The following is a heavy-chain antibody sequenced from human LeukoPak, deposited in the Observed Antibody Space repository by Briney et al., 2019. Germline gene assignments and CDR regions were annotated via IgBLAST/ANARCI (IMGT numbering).Heavy chain of an antibody. Sequence: SETLSLTCTVSGGSISSYYWSWIRQPPGKGLEWIGYLYSSGSTNYNPSLESRVTITEDTSKNQLSLRLNSATAADTAAYYCARAFRGGYYMDVWGKGTTVTVSS. D-gene: IGHD3-16*01. CDR1: GGSISSYY. V-gene: IGHV4-59*01. CDR3: ARAFRGGYYMDV. CDR2: LYSSGST. J-gene: IGHJ6*03.